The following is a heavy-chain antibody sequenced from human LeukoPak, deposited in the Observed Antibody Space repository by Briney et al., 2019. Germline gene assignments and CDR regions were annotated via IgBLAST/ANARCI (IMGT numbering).Heavy chain of an antibody. Sequence: SSETLSLTCTVSGGSISSYYWSWIRQPPGKGLEWIGYIYYSGSTNYNPSLKSRVTISVDTSKNQFSLKLSSVTAADTAVYYCARTGSTSFFRTYYMDVWGKGTTVTVSS. CDR3: ARTGSTSFFRTYYMDV. CDR1: GGSISSYY. D-gene: IGHD2-2*01. V-gene: IGHV4-59*08. CDR2: IYYSGST. J-gene: IGHJ6*03.